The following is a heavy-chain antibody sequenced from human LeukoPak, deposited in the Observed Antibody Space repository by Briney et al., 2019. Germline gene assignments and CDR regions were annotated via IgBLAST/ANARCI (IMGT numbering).Heavy chain of an antibody. D-gene: IGHD1-20*01. V-gene: IGHV3-64D*09. CDR2: ISSNGGSP. J-gene: IGHJ6*02. CDR3: VKGITFNYHYGMDV. Sequence: GRSLRLSCSASGFTFSNYAMHWVRQAPGKGLEYVSGISSNGGSPYNADSVKARFTISRDNSKNTLYLQMSSLRAEDMAMYYCVKGITFNYHYGMDVWGQGTTVTVSS. CDR1: GFTFSNYA.